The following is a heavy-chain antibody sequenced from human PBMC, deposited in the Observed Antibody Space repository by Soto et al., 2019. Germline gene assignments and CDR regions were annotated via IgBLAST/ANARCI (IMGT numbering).Heavy chain of an antibody. CDR2: INHSRST. D-gene: IGHD6-6*01. J-gene: IGHJ6*04. V-gene: IGHV4-34*01. Sequence: PSETLSLTCAVYGGSFSGYYWSWIRQPPGKGLEWVGEINHSRSTNYNPSLKSRVTISVDTSKNQFSLKLSSVTAADTAVYYCARGDSSSLYYYYGVDVWGKCTTVTSPQ. CDR1: GGSFSGYY. CDR3: ARGDSSSLYYYYGVDV.